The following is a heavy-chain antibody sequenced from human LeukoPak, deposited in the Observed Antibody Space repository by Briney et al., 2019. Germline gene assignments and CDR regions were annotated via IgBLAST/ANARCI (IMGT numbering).Heavy chain of an antibody. D-gene: IGHD6-13*01. J-gene: IGHJ4*02. Sequence: ASVKVSCKASGYTFTGYYMHWVRQAPGQGLEWMGWINPNSGGTNYAQKFQGRVTMTRDTSISTAYMELSRLRSDDTAVYYCARDLLAAAGIGCSGQGTLVTVSS. V-gene: IGHV1-2*02. CDR3: ARDLLAAAGIGC. CDR1: GYTFTGYY. CDR2: INPNSGGT.